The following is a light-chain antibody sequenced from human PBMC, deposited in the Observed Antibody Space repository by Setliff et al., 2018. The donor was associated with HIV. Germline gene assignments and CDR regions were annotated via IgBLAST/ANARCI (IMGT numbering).Light chain of an antibody. CDR1: TSDVGAYDY. J-gene: IGLJ2*01. CDR3: SSYTTTSTVV. Sequence: QSVLTQPASVPGSPGQSITISCTGTTSDVGAYDYVSWYQQHPGKAPKLMIYEVSYRPSGISTRFSGSKSGNTASLTISGLQAEDEADYHCSSYTTTSTVVFGGGTKVTVL. V-gene: IGLV2-14*01. CDR2: EVS.